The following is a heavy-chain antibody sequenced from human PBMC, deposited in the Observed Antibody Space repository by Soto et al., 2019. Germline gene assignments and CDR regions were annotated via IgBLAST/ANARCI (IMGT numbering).Heavy chain of an antibody. CDR1: GFTFSIYA. Sequence: LRLSCAASGFTFSIYAMSWVRQAPGKGLEWVSAISGSGGSTYYADSVKGRFTISRDNSKNTLYLQMNSLRAEDTAVYYCAKAAGGWSGYYIVPRYYGTDVWGKGTTVTVSS. CDR3: AKAAGGWSGYYIVPRYYGTDV. D-gene: IGHD3-3*01. V-gene: IGHV3-23*01. CDR2: ISGSGGST. J-gene: IGHJ6*04.